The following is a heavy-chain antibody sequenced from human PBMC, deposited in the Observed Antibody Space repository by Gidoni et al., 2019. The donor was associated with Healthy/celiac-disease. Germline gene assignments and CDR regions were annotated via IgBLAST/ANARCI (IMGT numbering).Heavy chain of an antibody. D-gene: IGHD3-9*01. CDR2: IKQDGSGK. V-gene: IGHV3-7*01. CDR1: GFTFRSDW. J-gene: IGHJ6*02. Sequence: EVQLVESGGGLVQPGGSLRLYCAASGFTFRSDWMSWVGQAPGKGLEWAANIKQDGSGKYYVDSVKGRFTISRDNAKNSLYLQMNSLRAEDTAVYYCARVGAGGYFVWFQPYYYYYGMDVWG. CDR3: ARVGAGGYFVWFQPYYYYYGMDV.